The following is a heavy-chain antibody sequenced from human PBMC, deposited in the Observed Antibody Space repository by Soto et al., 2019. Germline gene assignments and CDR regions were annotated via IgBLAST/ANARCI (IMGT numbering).Heavy chain of an antibody. J-gene: IGHJ4*02. Sequence: EVQLLESGGGLVQPGGSLRLSCAASGFTFSSYAMSWVRQAPGKGLEWVSAISGSGGSTYYADSVKGRFTISRDNSKNALYLQMDSLRDDDTDVYYCATNRGVLTATPLDFCGQGSLVTVSS. CDR3: ATNRGVLTATPLDF. CDR2: ISGSGGST. CDR1: GFTFSSYA. D-gene: IGHD2-15*01. V-gene: IGHV3-23*01.